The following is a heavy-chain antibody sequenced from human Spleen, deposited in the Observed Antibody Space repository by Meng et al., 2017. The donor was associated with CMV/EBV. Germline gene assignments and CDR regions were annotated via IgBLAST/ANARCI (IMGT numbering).Heavy chain of an antibody. V-gene: IGHV1-2*02. Sequence: QVQLVQSGVEVKKPGASVKVSCKASGYTFTGYYMHWVRQAPGQGLEWMGWINPNSGGTNYAQKFQGRVTMTRDTSISTAYMELSRLRSDDTAVYYCARDESSGWSRGYWFDPWGQGTLVTVSS. D-gene: IGHD6-19*01. CDR1: GYTFTGYY. J-gene: IGHJ5*02. CDR3: ARDESSGWSRGYWFDP. CDR2: INPNSGGT.